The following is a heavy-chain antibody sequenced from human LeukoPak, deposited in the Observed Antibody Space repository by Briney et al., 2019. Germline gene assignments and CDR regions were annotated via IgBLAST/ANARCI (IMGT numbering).Heavy chain of an antibody. D-gene: IGHD4-23*01. V-gene: IGHV4-4*02. J-gene: IGHJ5*02. Sequence: PSETLSLTCAVSGGSISSSNWWSLVRPPPGKGLEWIGEIYPSGSTNYNPSLKSRVTISVDKSKNQFSLKLSSVTAADMAVYYCARAVGSFSGFDPWGQGTLVTVSS. CDR1: GGSISSSNW. CDR3: ARAVGSFSGFDP. CDR2: IYPSGST.